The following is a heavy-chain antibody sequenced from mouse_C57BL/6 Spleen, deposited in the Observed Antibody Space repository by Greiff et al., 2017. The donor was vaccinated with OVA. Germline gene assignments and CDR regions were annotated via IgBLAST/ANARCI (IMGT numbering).Heavy chain of an antibody. CDR2: ISDGGSYT. CDR3: ARDRDYDGDYAMDY. V-gene: IGHV5-4*01. CDR1: GFTFSSYA. J-gene: IGHJ4*01. D-gene: IGHD2-4*01. Sequence: EVKVEESGGGLVKPGGSLKLSCAASGFTFSSYAMSWVRQTPEKRLEWVATISDGGSYTYYPDNVKGRFTISRDNAKNNLYLQMSHLKSEDTAMYYCARDRDYDGDYAMDYWGQGTSVTVSS.